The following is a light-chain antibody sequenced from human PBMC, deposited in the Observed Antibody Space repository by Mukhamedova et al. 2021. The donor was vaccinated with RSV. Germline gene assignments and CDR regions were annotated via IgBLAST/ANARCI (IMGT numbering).Light chain of an antibody. Sequence: SDVGNFHSVSWYQHHPGKAPKNLIYGVTNRPSGVSNRFSGSKCGNTASLTISGLQPEDEADYYCSSSTTSSSLVVFGGGTKLTVL. CDR3: SSSTTSSSLVV. CDR1: SDVGNFHS. V-gene: IGLV2-14*01. CDR2: GVT. J-gene: IGLJ2*01.